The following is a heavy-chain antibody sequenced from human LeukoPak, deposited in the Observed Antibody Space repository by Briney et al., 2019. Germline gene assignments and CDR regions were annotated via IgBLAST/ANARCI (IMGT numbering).Heavy chain of an antibody. V-gene: IGHV3-23*01. D-gene: IGHD3-10*01. Sequence: GGSLRLSCAASGFTFSSYAMSWVRQAPGEGLEWVSAISGSGGSTYYADSVKGRFTISRDNSKNTLYLQMNSLRAEDTAVYYCAKEHYYGSGSYYLGGDAFDIWGQGTMVTVSS. CDR1: GFTFSSYA. CDR3: AKEHYYGSGSYYLGGDAFDI. J-gene: IGHJ3*02. CDR2: ISGSGGST.